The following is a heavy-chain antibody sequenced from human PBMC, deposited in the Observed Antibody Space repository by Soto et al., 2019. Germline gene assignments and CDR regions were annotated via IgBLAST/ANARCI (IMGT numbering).Heavy chain of an antibody. J-gene: IGHJ5*02. V-gene: IGHV3-48*03. CDR1: GFNFNNYE. D-gene: IGHD3-22*01. CDR2: ISSSGNTI. Sequence: GGSLRLSCAASGFNFNNYEMQWVRQAPGKGLEWISYISSSGNTIYYADSVKGRFTISRDNAKNSLFLQMNSLRAEDTAVYYCARGVYDSNGYSYPWGQGTLVTVSS. CDR3: ARGVYDSNGYSYP.